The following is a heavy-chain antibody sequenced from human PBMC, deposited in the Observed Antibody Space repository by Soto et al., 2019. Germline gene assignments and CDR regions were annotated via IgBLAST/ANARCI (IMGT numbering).Heavy chain of an antibody. Sequence: QVQLQESGPGLVKPSQTLSLTCTVSDGSISSGDYYWSWIRQPPGKGLEWIGYIYYSGSTYYNPFLKSRVTISVDTSMNQFSLKLSSVTAADTAVYYCARSMSGSYYHYWGQGTLVTVSS. D-gene: IGHD1-26*01. CDR3: ARSMSGSYYHY. CDR2: IYYSGST. V-gene: IGHV4-30-4*01. J-gene: IGHJ4*02. CDR1: DGSISSGDYY.